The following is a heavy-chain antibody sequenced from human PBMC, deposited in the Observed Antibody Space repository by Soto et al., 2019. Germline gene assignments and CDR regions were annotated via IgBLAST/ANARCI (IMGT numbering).Heavy chain of an antibody. D-gene: IGHD6-6*01. CDR1: GFTFSSYG. CDR3: ARDVGSSSPHDPFDY. Sequence: GGSLILSCAASGFTFSSYGMHWVRQAPGKGLEWVAVIWYDGSNKYYADSVKGRFTISRDNSKNTLYLQMNSLRAEDTAVYYCARDVGSSSPHDPFDYWGQGTLVTVSS. CDR2: IWYDGSNK. V-gene: IGHV3-33*01. J-gene: IGHJ4*02.